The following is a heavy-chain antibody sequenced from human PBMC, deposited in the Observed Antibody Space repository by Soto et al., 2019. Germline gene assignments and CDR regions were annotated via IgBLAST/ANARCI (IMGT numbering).Heavy chain of an antibody. Sequence: GESLKISCKGSGYSFTDYWTGWVRQVPGEGLEWLAMIYPGDSDTRYSPSFQGQVTISADRPITTAYLQWGSLKASDTAMYYCAAYTASSGRHFGYWGQGTLVTVSS. J-gene: IGHJ4*02. V-gene: IGHV5-51*04. D-gene: IGHD3-16*01. CDR3: AAYTASSGRHFGY. CDR1: GYSFTDYW. CDR2: IYPGDSDT.